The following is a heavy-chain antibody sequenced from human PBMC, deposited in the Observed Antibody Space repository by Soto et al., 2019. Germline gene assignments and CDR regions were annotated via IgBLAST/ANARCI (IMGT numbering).Heavy chain of an antibody. D-gene: IGHD4-17*01. CDR3: ARDHDSVTDDAFDI. V-gene: IGHV3-66*01. CDR2: IYSGGST. J-gene: IGHJ3*02. CDR1: GFTVSSNY. Sequence: PGGSLRLSCAASGFTVSSNYMSWVRQVPGKGLEWVSVIYSGGSTYYADSVKGRFTISRDNSKNTLYLQMNSLRAEDTAVYYCARDHDSVTDDAFDIWGQGTMVTVSS.